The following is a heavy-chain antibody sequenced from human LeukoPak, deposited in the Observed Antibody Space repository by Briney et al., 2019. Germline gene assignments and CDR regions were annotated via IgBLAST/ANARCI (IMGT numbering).Heavy chain of an antibody. D-gene: IGHD6-19*01. J-gene: IGHJ4*02. CDR3: AKDIRIAVAGFSAGFDY. CDR1: GFTFSSYA. V-gene: IGHV3-23*01. CDR2: ISGSGGST. Sequence: GGSLRLSCAASGFTFSSYAMSWVRQAPGKGLEWVSAISGSGGSTYYADSVKGRFTISRDNSKNTLYLQMNSLRAEDTALYYCAKDIRIAVAGFSAGFDYWGQGTLVTVSS.